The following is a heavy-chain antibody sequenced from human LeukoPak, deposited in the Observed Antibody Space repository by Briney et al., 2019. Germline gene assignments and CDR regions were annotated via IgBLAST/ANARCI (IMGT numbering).Heavy chain of an antibody. CDR3: ARVTTYYDFWSGYYTPPDY. D-gene: IGHD3-3*01. J-gene: IGHJ4*02. Sequence: GESLKISCKGSGYSFTSYGISWVRQAPGQGLEWMGWISAYNGNTNYAQKLQGRVTMTTDTSTSTAYMELRSLRSDDTAVYYCARVTTYYDFWSGYYTPPDYWGQGTLVTVSS. V-gene: IGHV1-18*01. CDR1: GYSFTSYG. CDR2: ISAYNGNT.